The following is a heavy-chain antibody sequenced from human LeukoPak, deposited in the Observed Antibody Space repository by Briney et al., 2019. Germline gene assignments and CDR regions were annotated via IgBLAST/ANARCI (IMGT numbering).Heavy chain of an antibody. CDR2: IYHSGST. CDR1: GYSISSGYY. J-gene: IGHJ4*02. Sequence: SETLSLTCTVSGYSISSGYYWGWIRQPPGKGLEWIGSIYHSGSTYYNPSLKSRVTISVDTSKNQFSLKLSSVTAADTAVYYCASGIAVAGLDPFDYWGQGTLVTVSS. D-gene: IGHD6-19*01. CDR3: ASGIAVAGLDPFDY. V-gene: IGHV4-38-2*02.